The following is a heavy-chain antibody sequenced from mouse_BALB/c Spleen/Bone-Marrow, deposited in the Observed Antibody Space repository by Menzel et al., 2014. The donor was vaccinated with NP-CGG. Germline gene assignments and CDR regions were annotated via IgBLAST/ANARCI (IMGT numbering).Heavy chain of an antibody. CDR2: ISSVSSTI. V-gene: IGHV5-17*02. CDR3: TRKGALITHYYAMDY. CDR1: GFTFSSFG. D-gene: IGHD2-4*01. J-gene: IGHJ4*01. Sequence: EVKVVESGGGLVQPGGSRKLSCAASGFTFSSFGMHWVRQAPEKGLEWVAYISSVSSTIYYADTVKGRFTISRDNPKNTLFLQMTSLRSEDTAMYYCTRKGALITHYYAMDYWGQGTSVTVSS.